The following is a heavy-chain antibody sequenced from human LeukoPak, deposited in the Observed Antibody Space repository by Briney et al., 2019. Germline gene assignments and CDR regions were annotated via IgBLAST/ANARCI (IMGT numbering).Heavy chain of an antibody. D-gene: IGHD6-13*01. J-gene: IGHJ6*03. CDR2: IYYSGST. CDR3: ARIYSSSWYQNYYYYMDV. V-gene: IGHV4-59*01. Sequence: SETLSLTCTVSGGSISSYYWSWIRQLPGKGLEWIGYIYYSGSTYYNPSLKSRVTISVDTSKNQFSLKLSSVTAADTAVYYCARIYSSSWYQNYYYYMDVWGKGTTVTVSS. CDR1: GGSISSYY.